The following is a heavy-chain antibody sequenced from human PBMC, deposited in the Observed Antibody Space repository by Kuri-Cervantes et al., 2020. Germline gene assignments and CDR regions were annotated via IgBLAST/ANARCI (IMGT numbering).Heavy chain of an antibody. CDR2: ISWNSGSI. V-gene: IGHV3-9*01. CDR3: ARRGEYYFDY. CDR1: GFTFDDYA. Sequence: GGSLRLSCAASGFTFDDYAMHWVRQAPGKGRGWVSGISWNSGSIGYADSVKGRFTISRYNSKNTLSLQMNSLRADDTAVYYCARRGEYYFDYWGQGTLVTVSS. J-gene: IGHJ4*02.